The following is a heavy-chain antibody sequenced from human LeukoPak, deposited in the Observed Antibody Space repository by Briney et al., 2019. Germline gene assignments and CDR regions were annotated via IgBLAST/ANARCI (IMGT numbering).Heavy chain of an antibody. CDR1: GFTFSSYA. D-gene: IGHD4-17*01. Sequence: QPGRSLRLSCAASGFTFSSYAMHWVRQAPGKGLEWVAVISYDGSNKYYADSVKGRFTISRDNSKNTLYLQMNSLRAEDTAVYYCARGRDYDYYYYYYMDVWGKGTTVTVSS. CDR2: ISYDGSNK. J-gene: IGHJ6*03. CDR3: ARGRDYDYYYYYYMDV. V-gene: IGHV3-30-3*01.